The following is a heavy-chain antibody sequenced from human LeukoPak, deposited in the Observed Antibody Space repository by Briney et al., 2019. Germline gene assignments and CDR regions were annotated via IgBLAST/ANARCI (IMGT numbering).Heavy chain of an antibody. CDR2: IKSETDGGTT. Sequence: GGSLRLSCAASGLTFNNAWMSWVRQAPGKGLEWVGRIKSETDGGTTDYAAPVKGRFTISRDDSKNTLYLQMNSLKTEDTAMYYCTTVGLEYYDILTGYLGAFDYWGQGTLVTVSS. CDR3: TTVGLEYYDILTGYLGAFDY. CDR1: GLTFNNAW. J-gene: IGHJ4*02. V-gene: IGHV3-15*01. D-gene: IGHD3-9*01.